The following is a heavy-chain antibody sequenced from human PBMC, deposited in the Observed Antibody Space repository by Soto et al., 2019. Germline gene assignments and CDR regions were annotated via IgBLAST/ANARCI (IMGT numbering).Heavy chain of an antibody. D-gene: IGHD4-4*01. V-gene: IGHV4-30-2*01. J-gene: IGHJ4*02. CDR3: ARGGGVTTTGDDY. Sequence: QLQLQESGSGLVKPSQTLSLTCAVSGGSINTATHSWSWIRQPPGKGLEWIGYIYHSGSTYYNPSVKSLVTISIDTSNNHSSLRLSSVTAADTAVDYCARGGGVTTTGDDYWGQGILVTVSS. CDR2: IYHSGST. CDR1: GGSINTATHS.